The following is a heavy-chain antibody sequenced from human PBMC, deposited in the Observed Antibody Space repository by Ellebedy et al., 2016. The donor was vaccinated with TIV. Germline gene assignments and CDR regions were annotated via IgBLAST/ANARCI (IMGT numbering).Heavy chain of an antibody. CDR1: GFTFSDYY. J-gene: IGHJ4*02. CDR3: ARVVSGGGRNSENY. V-gene: IGHV3-11*06. CDR2: ISSSSSYT. D-gene: IGHD4-23*01. Sequence: GESLKISCAASGFTFSDYYMSWIRQAPGKGLEWVSYISSSSSYTNYADSVKGRFTISRDNAKNSLYLQMNSLRAEDTAVYYCARVVSGGGRNSENYWGQGTLVTVSS.